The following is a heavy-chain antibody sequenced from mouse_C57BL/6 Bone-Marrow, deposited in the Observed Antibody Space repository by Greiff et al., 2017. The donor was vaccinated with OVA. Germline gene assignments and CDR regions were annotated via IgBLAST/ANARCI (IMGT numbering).Heavy chain of an antibody. CDR3: ARGMGYYYWYFDV. CDR2: IYPSDSET. CDR1: GYTFTSYW. D-gene: IGHD2-3*01. V-gene: IGHV1-61*01. Sequence: QVQLQQPGAELVRPGSSVKLSCKASGYTFTSYWMDWVKQRPGQGLEWIGNIYPSDSETHYNQKFKDKATLTVDKSSSTAYMQLSILTSEDSAVYYCARGMGYYYWYFDVWGTGTTVTVSS. J-gene: IGHJ1*03.